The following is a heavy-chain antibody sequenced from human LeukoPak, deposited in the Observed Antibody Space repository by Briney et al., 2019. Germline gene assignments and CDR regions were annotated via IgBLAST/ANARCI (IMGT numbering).Heavy chain of an antibody. CDR1: GYTFTGYY. CDR3: ARGVGDIVVVVAATEYYFDY. V-gene: IGHV1-2*02. D-gene: IGHD2-15*01. J-gene: IGHJ4*02. Sequence: SVKVSCKASGYTFTGYYMHWVRQAPGQGLEWMGWINPNSGGTNYAQKFQGRVTMTRDTSISTAYMELSRLRSDDTAVYYCARGVGDIVVVVAATEYYFDYWGQGTLVTVSS. CDR2: INPNSGGT.